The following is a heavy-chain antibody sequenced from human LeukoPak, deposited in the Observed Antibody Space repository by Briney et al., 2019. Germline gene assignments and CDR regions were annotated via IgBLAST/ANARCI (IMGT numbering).Heavy chain of an antibody. V-gene: IGHV6-1*01. CDR3: ARDKGGSGYDHLDS. J-gene: IGHJ4*02. CDR1: GDSASTNSAA. CDR2: TYYRSKWYN. Sequence: SQTLSLTCAISGDSASTNSAAWNWIRQSPSRGLEWLGRTYYRSKWYNDYAVSVKSRITINPDTSKNQFSLQLNSATPEDTAVYYCARDKGGSGYDHLDSWGQGTLVTVSS. D-gene: IGHD5-12*01.